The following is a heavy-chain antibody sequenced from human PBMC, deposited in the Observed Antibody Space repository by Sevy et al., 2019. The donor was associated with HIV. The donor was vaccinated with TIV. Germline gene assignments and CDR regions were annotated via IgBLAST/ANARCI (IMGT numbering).Heavy chain of an antibody. CDR2: VSYDGSTK. J-gene: IGHJ3*02. CDR3: AKGSKATGSAFDI. Sequence: GGSLRLSCAASGFIFTNYGMHWVRQAPGKGLEWVAVVSYDGSTKYYAGSVRGRFSVSRDNSKNMVYLQMNSLRVEDTAVYYCAKGSKATGSAFDIWGQRTMVTVSS. CDR1: GFIFTNYG. V-gene: IGHV3-30*18. D-gene: IGHD1-1*01.